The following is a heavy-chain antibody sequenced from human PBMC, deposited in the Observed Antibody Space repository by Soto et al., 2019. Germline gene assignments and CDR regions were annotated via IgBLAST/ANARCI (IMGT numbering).Heavy chain of an antibody. D-gene: IGHD3-16*02. CDR2: ISYDGSNK. V-gene: IGHV3-30*18. CDR1: GFTFSSYG. J-gene: IGHJ5*02. CDR3: AKDYIWGSYRFDP. Sequence: GGSLRLSCAASGFTFSSYGMHWVRQAPGKGLEWVAVISYDGSNKYYADSVKGRFTISRDNSKNTLYLQMNSLRAEDTAVYYCAKDYIWGSYRFDPWGQGTLVTVSS.